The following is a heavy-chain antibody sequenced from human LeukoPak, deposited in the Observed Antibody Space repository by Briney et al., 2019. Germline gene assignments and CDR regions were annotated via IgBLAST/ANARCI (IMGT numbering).Heavy chain of an antibody. CDR2: VYYTGST. V-gene: IGHV4-30-4*07. J-gene: IGHJ4*02. D-gene: IGHD5-12*01. CDR3: ASIVSGYDCFDY. Sequence: SGTLSHTCAVSGGSISRRAYSWSWLRQPPGKGLARLGYVYYTGSTYYNPSLKSRVTISVDTSKNQFSLKLSSVTAADTAVYYCASIVSGYDCFDYWGQGTLVTVSS. CDR1: GGSISRRAYS.